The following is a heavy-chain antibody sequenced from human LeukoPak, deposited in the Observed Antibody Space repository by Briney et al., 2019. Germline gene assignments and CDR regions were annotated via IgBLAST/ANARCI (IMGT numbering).Heavy chain of an antibody. V-gene: IGHV3-13*04. Sequence: GGSLRLSCAASGFTFSSYDMHWVRHATGKGLEWVSAIGSAGDTYYPASVKGRLTISRENARNSFYLQVISLRAGDTAVYYCARVLNFSRGTVTPLSNWYFDLWGRGTLVTVS. CDR1: GFTFSSYD. CDR2: IGSAGDT. CDR3: ARVLNFSRGTVTPLSNWYFDL. D-gene: IGHD4-17*01. J-gene: IGHJ2*01.